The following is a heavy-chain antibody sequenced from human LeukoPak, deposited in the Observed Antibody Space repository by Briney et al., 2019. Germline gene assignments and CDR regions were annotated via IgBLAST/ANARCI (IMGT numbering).Heavy chain of an antibody. V-gene: IGHV3-21*04. J-gene: IGHJ4*02. CDR1: GFTFSSYD. D-gene: IGHD3-22*01. CDR2: ISTSSSYI. CDR3: ARGQYYYHSSGYYGIDY. Sequence: GGSRRLSCAASGFTFSSYDMNWVRQAPGKGLEWVSSISTSSSYIYYADSVKGRFTISRDNAKNSLYLQMNSLRAEDTAVYYCARGQYYYHSSGYYGIDYWGQGTLVTVSS.